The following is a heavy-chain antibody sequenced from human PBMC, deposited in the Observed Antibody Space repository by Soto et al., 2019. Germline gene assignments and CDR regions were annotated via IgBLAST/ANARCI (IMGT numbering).Heavy chain of an antibody. V-gene: IGHV3-33*01. CDR1: GFTFSSYG. J-gene: IGHJ5*02. D-gene: IGHD3-10*01. CDR3: ARDMGGKNWFDP. Sequence: GGSLRLSCAASGFTFSSYGMHWVRQAPGKGLEWVAVIWYDGSNKYYADSVKGRFTISRDNSKNTLYLQMNSLRAEDTAVYYCARDMGGKNWFDPWGQGTLVTVSS. CDR2: IWYDGSNK.